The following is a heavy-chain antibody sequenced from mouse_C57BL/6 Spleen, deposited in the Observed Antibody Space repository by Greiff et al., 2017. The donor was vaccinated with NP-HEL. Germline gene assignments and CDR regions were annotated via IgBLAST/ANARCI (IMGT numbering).Heavy chain of an antibody. D-gene: IGHD2-4*01. CDR3: ARDEDYGGFAY. CDR2: SRNKANDYTT. J-gene: IGHJ3*01. V-gene: IGHV7-1*01. Sequence: EVNLVESGGGLVQSGRSLRLSCATSGFTFSDFYMEWVRQAPGKGLEWIAASRNKANDYTTEYSASVKGRFIVSRDTSQSILYLQMNALRAEDTAIYYCARDEDYGGFAYWGQGTLVTVSA. CDR1: GFTFSDFY.